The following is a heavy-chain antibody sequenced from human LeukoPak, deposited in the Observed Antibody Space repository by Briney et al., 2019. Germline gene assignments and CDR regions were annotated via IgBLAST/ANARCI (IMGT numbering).Heavy chain of an antibody. CDR1: GGSFSGYY. V-gene: IGHV4-34*01. J-gene: IGHJ1*01. CDR2: INHSGST. CDR3: ARGLLRRTMTFFQH. Sequence: SETLSLTCAVYGGSFSGYYWSWVRQPPGKGLEWVGEINHSGSTNYNASLKSRVTISVDTSKNQFSLKLSSVTAADTAVYYCARGLLRRTMTFFQHWGQGTLVTVSS. D-gene: IGHD2-2*01.